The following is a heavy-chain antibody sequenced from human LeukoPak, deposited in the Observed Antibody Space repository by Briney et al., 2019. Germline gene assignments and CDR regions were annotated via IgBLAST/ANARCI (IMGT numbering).Heavy chain of an antibody. D-gene: IGHD3-10*01. CDR3: ARTGSGSYYFGWLDP. CDR1: GGTFSSYA. Sequence: GASVKVSCKASGGTFSSYAISWVRQAPGQGLEWMGGITPIFGTANYAQKFQGRVTITADESTSTAYMELSSLRSEDTAVYYCARTGSGSYYFGWLDPWGQGTLVTVSS. CDR2: ITPIFGTA. J-gene: IGHJ5*02. V-gene: IGHV1-69*01.